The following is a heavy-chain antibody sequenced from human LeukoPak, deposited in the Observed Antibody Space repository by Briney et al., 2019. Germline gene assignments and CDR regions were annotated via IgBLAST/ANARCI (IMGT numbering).Heavy chain of an antibody. D-gene: IGHD5-18*01. CDR2: IYYSGST. Sequence: SETLSLTCTVSGGSISNYYWNWIRQPPGKGLEWIGYIYYSGSTNYNPSLKSRVTISVDTSKNQFSLKLSSVTAADTAVYYCAGGYSYGSTYYYMDVWGKGTTVTISS. V-gene: IGHV4-59*01. CDR1: GGSISNYY. CDR3: AGGYSYGSTYYYMDV. J-gene: IGHJ6*03.